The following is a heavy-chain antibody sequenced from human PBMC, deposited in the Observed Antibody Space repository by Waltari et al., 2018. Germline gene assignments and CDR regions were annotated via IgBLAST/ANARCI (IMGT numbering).Heavy chain of an antibody. V-gene: IGHV3-48*01. CDR2: ISSSSITI. CDR1: GFTFSSYS. Sequence: EVQLVESGGGLVQPGGSLRLSCAASGFTFSSYSMNWVRQAPGKGLEWVSYISSSSITIYYADSVKGRFTISRDNAKNSLYLQMNSLRAEDTAVYYCARDLGYLNYWGQGTLVTVSS. CDR3: ARDLGYLNY. J-gene: IGHJ4*02. D-gene: IGHD6-13*01.